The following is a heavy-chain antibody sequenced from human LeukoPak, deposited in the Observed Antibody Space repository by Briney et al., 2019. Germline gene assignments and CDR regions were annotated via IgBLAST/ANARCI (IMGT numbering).Heavy chain of an antibody. CDR2: IIPIFGTA. J-gene: IGHJ4*02. Sequence: ASVKVSCKASGGTFSSYAISWVRQAPGQGLEWMGGIIPIFGTANYAQKFQGRVTITADKSTSTAYMELSSLRSEDAAVYYCARTRRQNNGGHFDYWGQGTLVTVSS. CDR3: ARTRRQNNGGHFDY. CDR1: GGTFSSYA. V-gene: IGHV1-69*06. D-gene: IGHD4-23*01.